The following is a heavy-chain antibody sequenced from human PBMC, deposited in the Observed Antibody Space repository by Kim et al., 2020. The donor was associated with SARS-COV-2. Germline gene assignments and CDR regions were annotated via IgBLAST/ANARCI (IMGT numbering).Heavy chain of an antibody. Sequence: DSQKCQGRGTSTRETSASTAYMELSSLRSEDTAVYYCARQLVRGRWFDPWGQGTLVTVSS. V-gene: IGHV1-3*01. J-gene: IGHJ5*02. CDR3: ARQLVRGRWFDP. D-gene: IGHD6-13*01.